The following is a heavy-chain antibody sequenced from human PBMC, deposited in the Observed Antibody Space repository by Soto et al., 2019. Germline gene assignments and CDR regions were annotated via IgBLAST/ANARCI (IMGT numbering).Heavy chain of an antibody. Sequence: EVQLVESGGGLVKPGGSLRLSCTASGFMFSSYIMKWVRQAAGKRLEWVYSVSFRGDIYYADSLECRSTISRDDAKNSLYPQMNSLRADDTAVYYCARGCSSASCYHYWGQGTLGTVSS. D-gene: IGHD2-2*01. J-gene: IGHJ4*02. CDR1: GFMFSSYI. CDR2: VSFRGDI. V-gene: IGHV3-21*01. CDR3: ARGCSSASCYHY.